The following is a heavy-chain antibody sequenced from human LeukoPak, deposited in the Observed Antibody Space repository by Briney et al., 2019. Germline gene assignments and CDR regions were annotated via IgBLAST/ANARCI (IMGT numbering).Heavy chain of an antibody. CDR2: INPNSGGT. J-gene: IGHJ3*02. CDR3: ARGLGSYDFWSGYYTGLPTDAFDI. Sequence: ASVKVSCKASGYTFTGYYMHWVRQAPGQGLEWMGWINPNSGGTNYAQKFQGRVTMTRDTSISTAYMELSRLRSDDTAVYYCARGLGSYDFWSGYYTGLPTDAFDIWGQGTMVTVSS. V-gene: IGHV1-2*02. CDR1: GYTFTGYY. D-gene: IGHD3-3*01.